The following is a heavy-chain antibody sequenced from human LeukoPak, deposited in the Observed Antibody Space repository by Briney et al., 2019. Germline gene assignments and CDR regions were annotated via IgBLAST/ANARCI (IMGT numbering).Heavy chain of an antibody. CDR3: AKDPTMIVVVPALPDY. Sequence: PGGSLRLSCAASGFTVSSNYMSWVRQAPGKGLEWVSAISGSGGSTYYADSVKGRFTISRDNSKNTLYLQMNSLRAEDTAVYYCAKDPTMIVVVPALPDYWGQGTLVTVSS. V-gene: IGHV3-23*01. CDR1: GFTVSSNY. J-gene: IGHJ4*02. CDR2: ISGSGGST. D-gene: IGHD3-22*01.